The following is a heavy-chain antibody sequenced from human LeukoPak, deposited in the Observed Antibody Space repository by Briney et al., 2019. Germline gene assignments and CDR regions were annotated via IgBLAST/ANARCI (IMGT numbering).Heavy chain of an antibody. CDR1: GFTFSSYS. D-gene: IGHD1-26*01. CDR2: ISGSSSII. Sequence: GGSLRLSCAASGFTFSSYSMNWVRQAPGKGLEWVSYISGSSSIIYYADSVKGRFTISRDNAKNSLYLQMNSLRAEDTAVYYCARAYSERYGLGYYYMDVWAKGPRSPSP. CDR3: ARAYSERYGLGYYYMDV. J-gene: IGHJ6*03. V-gene: IGHV3-48*04.